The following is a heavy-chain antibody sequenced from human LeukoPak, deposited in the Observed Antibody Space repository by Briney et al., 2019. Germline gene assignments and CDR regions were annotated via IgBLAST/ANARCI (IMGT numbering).Heavy chain of an antibody. CDR1: GYTFTSYD. V-gene: IGHV1-8*01. J-gene: IGHJ4*02. CDR3: ARATGKDILTGRKLDN. CDR2: MNPNSGNT. Sequence: ASVKVSCKASGYTFTSYDINWVRQATEQGLEWMGWMNPNSGNTGYAQKFQGRVTMTRNTSISIAYMELSSLRSDDTAVYYCARATGKDILTGRKLDNWGQGTLVTVSS. D-gene: IGHD3-9*01.